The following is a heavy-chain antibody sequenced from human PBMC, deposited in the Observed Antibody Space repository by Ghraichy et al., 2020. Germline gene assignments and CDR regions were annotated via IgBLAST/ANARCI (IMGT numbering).Heavy chain of an antibody. D-gene: IGHD6-19*01. Sequence: SETLSLTCTVSGDSITNPYWSWVRQPPGKGLEWIGFIYYRGSTRSNPSLTNRVTISVDTSKRAIYLRLNSVTAADTAVYYCAREKWLRPNAFDLWGQGTLVTVSA. CDR1: GDSITNPY. J-gene: IGHJ3*01. CDR2: IYYRGST. V-gene: IGHV4-59*11. CDR3: AREKWLRPNAFDL.